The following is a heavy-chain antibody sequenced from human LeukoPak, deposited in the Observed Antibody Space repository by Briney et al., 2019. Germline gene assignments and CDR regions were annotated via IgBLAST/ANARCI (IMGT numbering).Heavy chain of an antibody. V-gene: IGHV3-66*01. J-gene: IGHJ6*02. D-gene: IGHD3-10*01. Sequence: GGSLRLSCAASGFTVSNYMSWVRQAPGKGLEWVSVIYTGGGTYYADSVKGRFTISRDNSKNTLYLQMNSLRAEDTAAYYCATRYGSGSYHMDVWGQGTTVTVSS. CDR3: ATRYGSGSYHMDV. CDR2: IYTGGGT. CDR1: GFTVSNY.